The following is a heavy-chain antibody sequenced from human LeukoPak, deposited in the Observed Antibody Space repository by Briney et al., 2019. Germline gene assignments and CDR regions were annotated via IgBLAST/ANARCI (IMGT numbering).Heavy chain of an antibody. CDR3: AKTTVGYSSGRYPGWPADC. J-gene: IGHJ4*02. D-gene: IGHD6-19*01. CDR2: IGGSDGRT. V-gene: IGHV3-23*01. CDR1: GFTFSTYA. Sequence: GGSLRLSCAASGFTFSTYAMSWVRQAPGKGREWVSLIGGSDGRTRYADSVKGRFTISRDNSKNTVYLQMNTLAADDTAVYYCAKTTVGYSSGRYPGWPADCWGQGTLVTVSS.